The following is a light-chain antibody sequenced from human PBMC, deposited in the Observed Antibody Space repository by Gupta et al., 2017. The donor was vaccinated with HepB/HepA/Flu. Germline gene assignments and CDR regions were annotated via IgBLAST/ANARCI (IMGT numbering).Light chain of an antibody. CDR3: QQYDSSPVT. V-gene: IGKV3-20*01. Sequence: IFTQSPGTLSLSPGDRATLSCRASQIVGSNFLAWYQQRPAQPPRLLIYDASNGATGIPDRFSDSGSGTDFTLTITRLEPEDFAIYYCQQYDSSPVTFGQGTRVE. J-gene: IGKJ5*01. CDR1: QIVGSNF. CDR2: DAS.